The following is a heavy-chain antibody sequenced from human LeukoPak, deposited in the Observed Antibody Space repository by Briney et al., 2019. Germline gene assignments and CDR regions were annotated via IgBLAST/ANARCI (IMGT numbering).Heavy chain of an antibody. J-gene: IGHJ5*02. Sequence: SETLSLTCAVSGYSISSGYYWGWIRQPPGKGLEWIGRIYTSGSTNYNPSLKGRVTMSVDTSKNQFSLKLSSVTAADTAVYYCARNPEGWFDPWGQGTLVTVSS. CDR2: IYTSGST. V-gene: IGHV4-38-2*01. CDR1: GYSISSGYY. CDR3: ARNPEGWFDP.